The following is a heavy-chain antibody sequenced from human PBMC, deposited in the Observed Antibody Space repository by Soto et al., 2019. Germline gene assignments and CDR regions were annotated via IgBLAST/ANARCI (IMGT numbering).Heavy chain of an antibody. CDR1: GGTFSSYT. V-gene: IGHV1-69*02. CDR3: AIQAVQLERRGAFDI. Sequence: QVQLVQSGAEVKKPGSSVKVSCKASGGTFSSYTISWVRQAPGQGLEWMGRIIPILGIANYAQKFQGRVTITADKSTSTAYRELIRLRSEDTAVNYFAIQAVQLERRGAFDIGGLGTMVTVSS. J-gene: IGHJ3*02. CDR2: IIPILGIA. D-gene: IGHD1-1*01.